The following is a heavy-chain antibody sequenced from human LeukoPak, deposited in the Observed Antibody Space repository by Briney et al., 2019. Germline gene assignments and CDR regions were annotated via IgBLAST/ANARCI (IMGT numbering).Heavy chain of an antibody. CDR3: ARVVPINWFDP. Sequence: SQTLSLTCTVSGGSISSGGYYWSWIRQPPGKGLEWFGYIYHSGSTYYNPSLKSRVTISVDRSKNQFSLKLSSVTAADTAVYYCARVVPINWFDPWGQGTLVTVSS. CDR1: GGSISSGGYY. CDR2: IYHSGST. V-gene: IGHV4-30-2*01. D-gene: IGHD2-2*01. J-gene: IGHJ5*02.